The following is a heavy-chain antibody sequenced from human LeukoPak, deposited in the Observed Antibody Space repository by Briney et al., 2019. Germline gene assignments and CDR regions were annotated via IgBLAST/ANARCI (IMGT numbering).Heavy chain of an antibody. CDR1: GGSIISTSFY. D-gene: IGHD3-22*01. Sequence: SEPVSLTCTVSGGSIISTSFYWGWIRQPPGKGLAWLGSIYHSGSTYDNPSLKSRVTISVDRSKNQFSLKLSSVTAADTAVYYCARLYYDSRGYYWFDRWGQGALVTVSS. V-gene: IGHV4-39*01. J-gene: IGHJ5*02. CDR3: ARLYYDSRGYYWFDR. CDR2: IYHSGST.